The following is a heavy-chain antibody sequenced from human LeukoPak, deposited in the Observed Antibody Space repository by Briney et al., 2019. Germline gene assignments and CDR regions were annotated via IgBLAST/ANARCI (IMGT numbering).Heavy chain of an antibody. J-gene: IGHJ4*02. CDR2: ITGNGDST. CDR1: GFTFSSYG. V-gene: IGHV3-23*01. CDR3: AKGFDY. Sequence: PGGTLRLSGAASGFTFSSYGMSWVRQAPGKGLDWVSAITGNGDSTYYADSVKGRFTISRDNSKNTLYLQMNSLRADDTAVYYCAKGFDYWGQGTLVTVSS.